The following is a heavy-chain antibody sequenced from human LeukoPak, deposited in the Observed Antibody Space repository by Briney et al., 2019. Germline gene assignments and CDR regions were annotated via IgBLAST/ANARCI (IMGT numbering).Heavy chain of an antibody. V-gene: IGHV3-74*01. CDR1: GFTFSSYW. CDR2: INSDGSST. Sequence: GGSLRLSCAASGFTFSSYWMHWVRQAPGKGPVWVSRINSDGSSTSYADSVKGRFTISRDNAKNTLYLQMNSLRVEDTAVYYCARDRSNWYYFDYWGQGTLVTVSS. D-gene: IGHD6-13*01. CDR3: ARDRSNWYYFDY. J-gene: IGHJ4*02.